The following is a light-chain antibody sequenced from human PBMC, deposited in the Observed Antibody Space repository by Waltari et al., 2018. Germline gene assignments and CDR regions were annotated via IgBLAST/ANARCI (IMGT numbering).Light chain of an antibody. J-gene: IGLJ3*02. V-gene: IGLV4-69*01. CDR3: QTGGHGTWV. CDR2: VNSDGIQ. Sequence: QPEKGPRCVMKVNSDGIQPKGDEIPDRFSGSSSGAERYLTISSRQSEDEADYYCQTGGHGTWVFGGGTKLTVL.